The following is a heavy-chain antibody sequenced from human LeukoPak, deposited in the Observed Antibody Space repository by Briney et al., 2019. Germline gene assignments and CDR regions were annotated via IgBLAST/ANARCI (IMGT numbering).Heavy chain of an antibody. CDR1: GFTFSGYA. J-gene: IGHJ4*02. CDR2: ISSDGRHE. CDR3: ARDASSFTDFDY. V-gene: IGHV3-30*04. D-gene: IGHD6-19*01. Sequence: GGSLRLSCAASGFTFSGYAMHWVRQAPGKGLEWVAVISSDGRHEFYADSVKGRFTLSRDNPKNTLYVQMNSLRAEDTAVYYCARDASSFTDFDYWGQGTLVTVSS.